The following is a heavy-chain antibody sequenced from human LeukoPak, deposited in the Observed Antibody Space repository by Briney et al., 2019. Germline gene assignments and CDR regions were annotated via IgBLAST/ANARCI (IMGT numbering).Heavy chain of an antibody. CDR1: GFTFSSYA. Sequence: GRSLRLSCAASGFTFSSYAMHWVRQAPGKGLEWVAVISYDGSNKYYADSVKGRFTISRDNSKNTLYLQMNSLRAEDTAVYYCARDSQLVLDYWGQGTLVTVSS. CDR3: ARDSQLVLDY. CDR2: ISYDGSNK. J-gene: IGHJ4*02. D-gene: IGHD6-13*01. V-gene: IGHV3-30-3*01.